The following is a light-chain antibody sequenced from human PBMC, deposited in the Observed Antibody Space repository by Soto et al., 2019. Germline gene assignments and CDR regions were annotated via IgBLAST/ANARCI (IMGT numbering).Light chain of an antibody. CDR3: QQYNSYPYT. CDR2: DAS. V-gene: IGKV1-5*01. J-gene: IGKJ2*01. Sequence: DIQMTQSPSTLSASVGDRVTITCRASQSISSWLAWYQQKPGKAPKLLIYDASSLESGVPSRFSGGGSGTEFTLTISSLQPDDFATYYCQQYNSYPYTFGQGTSWRSN. CDR1: QSISSW.